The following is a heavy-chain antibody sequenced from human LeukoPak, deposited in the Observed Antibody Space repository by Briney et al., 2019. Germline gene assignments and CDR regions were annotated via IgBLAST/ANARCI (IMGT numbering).Heavy chain of an antibody. CDR1: GYTFVSYD. Sequence: ASVKVSCKASGYTFVSYDINWVRQATGQGPEWMGWMSPKSGNTGYAQKFQGRVTMTRDTSINTAYMELSGLISEDTAVYYCTRGPPNWGYDFWGQGTLVTVSS. CDR2: MSPKSGNT. D-gene: IGHD7-27*01. CDR3: TRGPPNWGYDF. J-gene: IGHJ4*02. V-gene: IGHV1-8*01.